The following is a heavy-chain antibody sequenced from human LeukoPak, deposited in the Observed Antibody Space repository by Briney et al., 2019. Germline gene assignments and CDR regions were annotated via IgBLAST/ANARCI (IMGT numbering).Heavy chain of an antibody. CDR3: ARLACSSTSCYHLTRTRTDAFDI. J-gene: IGHJ3*02. Sequence: ASVKVPCKASGGTFSSYAISWVRQAPGQGLEWMGGIIPIFGTANYAQKFQGRVTITADESTSTAYVELSSLRSEDTAVYYCARLACSSTSCYHLTRTRTDAFDIWGQGTMVTVSS. CDR1: GGTFSSYA. D-gene: IGHD2-2*01. CDR2: IIPIFGTA. V-gene: IGHV1-69*13.